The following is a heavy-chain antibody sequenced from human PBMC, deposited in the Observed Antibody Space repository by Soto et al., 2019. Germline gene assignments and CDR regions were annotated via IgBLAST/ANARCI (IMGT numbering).Heavy chain of an antibody. Sequence: SETLSLTCAVYGGYFSGYYWSWIRQPPGKGLEWIGEINHSGSTNYNPSLKSRVTMTRNTSISTAYMELSSLRSEDTAVYYWGREGFFMGLNDYGDDGPLYYYYMDVWGKGTTVTVSS. CDR2: INHSGST. V-gene: IGHV4-34*10. D-gene: IGHD4-17*01. J-gene: IGHJ6*03. CDR1: GGYFSGYY. CDR3: GREGFFMGLNDYGDDGPLYYYYMDV.